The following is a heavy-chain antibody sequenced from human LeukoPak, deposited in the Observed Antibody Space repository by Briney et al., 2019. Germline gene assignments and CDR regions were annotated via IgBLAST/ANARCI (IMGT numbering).Heavy chain of an antibody. CDR1: GFTFTNYW. CDR3: ASSTYYDFWSGYPPYYYGMDV. J-gene: IGHJ6*02. V-gene: IGHV3-7*03. CDR2: IKQDGSEK. Sequence: PGGSLRLSCAASGFTFTNYWLNWVRQAPGKGLEWVANIKQDGSEKYYVDSVKGRFTISRDNAKNSLYLQMNSLRAEDTAVYYCASSTYYDFWSGYPPYYYGMDVWGQGTTVTVSS. D-gene: IGHD3-3*01.